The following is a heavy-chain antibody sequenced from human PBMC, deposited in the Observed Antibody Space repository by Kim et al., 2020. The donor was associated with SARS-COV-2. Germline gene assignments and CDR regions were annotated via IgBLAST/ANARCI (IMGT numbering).Heavy chain of an antibody. V-gene: IGHV4-31*03. D-gene: IGHD6-19*01. J-gene: IGHJ5*02. CDR3: ARVTLPYSSGWPRYNWFDP. CDR1: GGSISSGGYY. Sequence: SETLSLTCTVSGGSISSGGYYWSWIRQHPGKGLEWIGYIYYSGSTYYNPSLKSRVTISVDTSKNQFSLKLSSVTAADTAVYYCARVTLPYSSGWPRYNWFDPWGQGTLVTVSS. CDR2: IYYSGST.